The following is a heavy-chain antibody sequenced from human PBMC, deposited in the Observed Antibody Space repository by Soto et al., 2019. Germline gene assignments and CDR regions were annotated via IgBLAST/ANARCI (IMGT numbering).Heavy chain of an antibody. V-gene: IGHV1-69*01. CDR1: GGPFGSSA. CDR2: IIPVFDKA. CDR3: ARLRRDWGDAFDL. J-gene: IGHJ3*01. Sequence: QVHLVQSGADVKKPGSSVKVSCKTSGGPFGSSAISWVRQAPGQGLEWMGGIIPVFDKANEAQNFQGRLTITADEPTGTVFMQLSSLRSEDTAVYFCARLRRDWGDAFDLWGLGTFVTVSS. D-gene: IGHD3-16*01.